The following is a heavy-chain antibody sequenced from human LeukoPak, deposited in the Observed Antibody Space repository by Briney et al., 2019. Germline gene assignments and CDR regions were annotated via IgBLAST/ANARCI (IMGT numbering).Heavy chain of an antibody. Sequence: GGSLRLSCAASGFTFSSYGMNWVRQAPGKGLEWVSSISSSSSYIYYADSVKGRLTISRDNAKNSLYLQMNSLRAEDTAVYYCSLVGARAFDIWGQGTMVTVSS. CDR2: ISSSSSYI. J-gene: IGHJ3*02. CDR3: SLVGARAFDI. CDR1: GFTFSSYG. D-gene: IGHD1-26*01. V-gene: IGHV3-21*01.